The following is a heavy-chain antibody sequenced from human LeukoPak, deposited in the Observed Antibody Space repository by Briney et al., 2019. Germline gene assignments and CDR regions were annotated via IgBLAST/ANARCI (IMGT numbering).Heavy chain of an antibody. CDR3: AATIVATILFDY. D-gene: IGHD5-12*01. CDR1: GGSISSYY. Sequence: SETLSLTCTVSGGSISSYYWSWIRQPPGKGLEGIGYIYYSGSTYYNPSLKSRVTISVDTSKNQFSLKLSSVTAADTAVYYCAATIVATILFDYWGQGTLVTVSS. CDR2: IYYSGST. J-gene: IGHJ4*02. V-gene: IGHV4-59*08.